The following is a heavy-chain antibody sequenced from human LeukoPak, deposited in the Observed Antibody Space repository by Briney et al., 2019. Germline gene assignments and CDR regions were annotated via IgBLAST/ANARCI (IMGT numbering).Heavy chain of an antibody. CDR2: IWYDGSNK. CDR1: GFTFSSYG. J-gene: IGHJ4*02. D-gene: IGHD4-17*01. V-gene: IGHV3-33*06. CDR3: AKGTRAFYGDSLFDY. Sequence: GRSLRLSCAASGFTFSSYGMHWVRQAPGKGLEWVAVIWYDGSNKYYADSVKGRFTISRDNSKNTLYLQMNSLRAEDTAVYYCAKGTRAFYGDSLFDYWGQGTLVTVSS.